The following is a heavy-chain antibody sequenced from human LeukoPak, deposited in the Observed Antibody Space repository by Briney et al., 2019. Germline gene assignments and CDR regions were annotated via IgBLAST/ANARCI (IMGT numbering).Heavy chain of an antibody. D-gene: IGHD4-17*01. Sequence: GGSLRLSCAASGFTFSSYTMSWVRQAPGKGLEWVSAIRGSDGSTYYADSVKGRFTISRDNSKNTLCLQMNSLRAEDTALFYCAKVAHGDSGAFDYWGPGTLVTVSP. J-gene: IGHJ4*02. CDR2: IRGSDGST. CDR1: GFTFSSYT. V-gene: IGHV3-23*01. CDR3: AKVAHGDSGAFDY.